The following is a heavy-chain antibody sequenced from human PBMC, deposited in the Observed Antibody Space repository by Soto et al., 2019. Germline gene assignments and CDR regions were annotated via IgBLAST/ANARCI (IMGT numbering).Heavy chain of an antibody. Sequence: GGSLRLSCAASGFTFSNYGMHWVRQAPGKGLEWVAIIWHDGNNKYYADSVRGRFVISRDNSKNRLYLQMNSLRAEDTAVYYCASDLVGASDSYGLDVWGQGTPVTVSS. D-gene: IGHD1-26*01. CDR1: GFTFSNYG. V-gene: IGHV3-33*01. CDR3: ASDLVGASDSYGLDV. CDR2: IWHDGNNK. J-gene: IGHJ6*02.